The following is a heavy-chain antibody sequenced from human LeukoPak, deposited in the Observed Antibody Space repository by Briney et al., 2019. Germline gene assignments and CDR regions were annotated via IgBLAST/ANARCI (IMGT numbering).Heavy chain of an antibody. D-gene: IGHD3-22*01. Sequence: GASVKVSCKASGGTFSSYAISWVRQAPGQGLEWMGGIIPIFGTANYAQKFQGRVTITADESTSTAYMELSSLRSEDPAVYYCSRGRRHSRGYRMDVWVQATTVTVSS. V-gene: IGHV1-69*01. CDR2: IIPIFGTA. CDR3: SRGRRHSRGYRMDV. J-gene: IGHJ6*02. CDR1: GGTFSSYA.